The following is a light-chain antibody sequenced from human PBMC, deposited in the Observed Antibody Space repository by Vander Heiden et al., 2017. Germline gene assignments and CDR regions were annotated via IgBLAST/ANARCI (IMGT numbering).Light chain of an antibody. CDR3: QVWDSATDSQV. CDR2: DDT. V-gene: IGLV3-21*02. Sequence: SYLLPQPPPVSVAPGPTATVTCGGTNIKSKRVHWYQQRPGQAPLLVLYDDTERPPGIPARFSGSTSGNTATLAIRRVEAGDEADYYCQVWDSATDSQVFGSGTFVTVL. J-gene: IGLJ1*01. CDR1: NIKSKR.